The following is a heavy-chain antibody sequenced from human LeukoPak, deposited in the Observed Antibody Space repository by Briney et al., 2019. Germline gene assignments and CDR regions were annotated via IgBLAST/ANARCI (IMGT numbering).Heavy chain of an antibody. CDR3: VRDYQFIQEV. Sequence: GGALRLSWVASGFTFSNYWMLCVGQAPGKGLIWVSLIRTEGKSTSYAESVKGRFSISRDNAKNALYLKMDILRVEDTALYFCVRDYQFIQEVWGQGTTVTVSS. CDR1: GFTFSNYW. J-gene: IGHJ6*02. CDR2: IRTEGKST. D-gene: IGHD2-2*01. V-gene: IGHV3-74*01.